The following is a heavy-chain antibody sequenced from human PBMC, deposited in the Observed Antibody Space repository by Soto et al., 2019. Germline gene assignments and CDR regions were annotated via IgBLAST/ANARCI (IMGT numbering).Heavy chain of an antibody. CDR2: IYYSGST. CDR1: GGSISSSSYY. J-gene: IGHJ5*01. Sequence: SETLSLTCTVSGGSISSSSYYWGWIRQPPGKGLEWIGSIYYSGSTYYNPSLKSRVTISVDTSKNQFSLKLSSVTAADTAVYYCARDSCISTSCYARLFDSWGQGTLVTVSS. V-gene: IGHV4-39*02. CDR3: ARDSCISTSCYARLFDS. D-gene: IGHD2-2*01.